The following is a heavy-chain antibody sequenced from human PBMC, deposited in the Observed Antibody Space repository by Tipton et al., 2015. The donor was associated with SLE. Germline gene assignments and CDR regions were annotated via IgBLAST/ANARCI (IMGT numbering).Heavy chain of an antibody. J-gene: IGHJ3*02. CDR2: IYSGGST. CDR3: AKFRGIAVAVDAFDI. CDR1: GFTVSCNY. Sequence: SLRLSCAASGFTVSCNYMSWVRQAPGKGLEWVSVIYSGGSTYYADSVKGRFTISRDNSKNTLYLQMNSLRAEDTAVYYCAKFRGIAVAVDAFDIWGQGTMVTVSS. D-gene: IGHD6-19*01. V-gene: IGHV3-53*01.